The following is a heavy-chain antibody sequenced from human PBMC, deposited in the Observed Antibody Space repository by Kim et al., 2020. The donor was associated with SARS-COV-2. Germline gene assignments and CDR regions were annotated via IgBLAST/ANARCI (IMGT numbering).Heavy chain of an antibody. CDR3: AREEWAYYYDSSGYYYVVDY. CDR2: IKQDGSEK. Sequence: GGSLRLSCAASGFTFSSYWMSWVRQAPGKGLEWVANIKQDGSEKYYVDSVKGRFTISRDNAKNSLYLQMNSLRAEDTAVYYCAREEWAYYYDSSGYYYVVDYWGQGTLVIVSS. D-gene: IGHD3-22*01. J-gene: IGHJ4*02. V-gene: IGHV3-7*01. CDR1: GFTFSSYW.